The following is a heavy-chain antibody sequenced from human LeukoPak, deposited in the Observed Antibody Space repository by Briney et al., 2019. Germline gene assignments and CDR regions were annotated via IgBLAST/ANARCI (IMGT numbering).Heavy chain of an antibody. CDR1: GFTFSSYA. Sequence: GGSLRLSCAASGFTFSSYAMSWVRQAPGKGLEWVSAISGSRGSTYYADSVKGRFTISGDNSKNTLYLQMNSLRAEDTAVYYCAKVDTFGWPAAFDMWGQGTMVTVSS. V-gene: IGHV3-23*01. CDR2: ISGSRGST. J-gene: IGHJ3*02. D-gene: IGHD5-18*01. CDR3: AKVDTFGWPAAFDM.